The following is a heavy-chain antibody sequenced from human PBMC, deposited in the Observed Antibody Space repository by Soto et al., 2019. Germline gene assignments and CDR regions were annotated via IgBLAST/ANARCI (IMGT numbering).Heavy chain of an antibody. J-gene: IGHJ6*02. V-gene: IGHV3-30*18. CDR1: GFTFSSYG. CDR2: ISYDGSNK. Sequence: GGSLRLSCAASGFTFSSYGMHCVRQAPGKGLEWVAVISYDGSNKYYADSVKGRFTISRDNSKNTLYLQMNSLRAEDTAVYYCAKGPTTIAAARRGMDVWGQGTTVTVSS. CDR3: AKGPTTIAAARRGMDV. D-gene: IGHD6-13*01.